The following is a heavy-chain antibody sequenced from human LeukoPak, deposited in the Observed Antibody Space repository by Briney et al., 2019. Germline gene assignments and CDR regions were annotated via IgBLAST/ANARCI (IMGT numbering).Heavy chain of an antibody. J-gene: IGHJ6*03. CDR3: ARGRFDYDFWSGYDRYYYYYMDV. V-gene: IGHV4-34*01. Sequence: SETLSLTCAVSGGSFSGYYWSWIRQPPGKGLEWIGEINHSGSTNYNPYLKSRVTISVDTSKNQFSLKLSSVTAADTAVYYCARGRFDYDFWSGYDRYYYYYMDVWGKGTTVTVSS. CDR1: GGSFSGYY. CDR2: INHSGST. D-gene: IGHD3-3*01.